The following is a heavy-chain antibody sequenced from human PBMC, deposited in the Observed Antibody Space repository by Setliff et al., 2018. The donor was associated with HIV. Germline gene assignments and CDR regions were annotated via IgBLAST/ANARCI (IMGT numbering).Heavy chain of an antibody. CDR1: GGSFGVYR. CDR2: IDSSGTT. V-gene: IGHV4-4*07. Sequence: SETLSLTCTISGGSFGVYRWSWIRQSAGRGLEWIGRIDSSGTTDYKPALKGRVAISVDTSRNQFSLRVTSVTAADTAVYFCARDRHSSGLGSYGPWGPGILVTVPQ. D-gene: IGHD3-10*01. CDR3: ARDRHSSGLGSYGP. J-gene: IGHJ5*02.